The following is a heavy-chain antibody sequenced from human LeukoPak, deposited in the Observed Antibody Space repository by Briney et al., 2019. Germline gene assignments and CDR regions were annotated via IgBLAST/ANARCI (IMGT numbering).Heavy chain of an antibody. D-gene: IGHD6-13*01. CDR2: IYTSGST. CDR3: ARGPGIYSSSWYDY. Sequence: PSETLSLTCTVSGGSLSSYYWSWIRQPAGKGLEWIGRIYTSGSTNYNPSLKSRVTMSVDTSKNQFSLKLSSVTAADTAVYYCARGPGIYSSSWYDYWGQGTLVTVSS. V-gene: IGHV4-4*07. J-gene: IGHJ4*02. CDR1: GGSLSSYY.